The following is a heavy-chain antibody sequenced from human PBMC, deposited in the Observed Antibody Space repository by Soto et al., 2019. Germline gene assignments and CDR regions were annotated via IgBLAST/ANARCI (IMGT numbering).Heavy chain of an antibody. CDR2: IYWDDDK. CDR1: GFSLSTSGVG. CDR3: AHRPEIDYPMDV. V-gene: IGHV2-5*02. J-gene: IGHJ6*02. Sequence: QITLKESGPTLVKPTQTLTLTCTFSGFSLSTSGVGVGWIRQPPGKALEWLALIYWDDDKRYSPSLKSRLTITKDTSNTQVVLTTTTMDPVDTATYYRAHRPEIDYPMDVWGQGTTVTVSS. D-gene: IGHD3-10*01.